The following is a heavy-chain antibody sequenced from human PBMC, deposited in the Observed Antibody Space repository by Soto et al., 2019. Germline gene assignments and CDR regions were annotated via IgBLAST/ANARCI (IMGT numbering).Heavy chain of an antibody. CDR2: IYYSGST. J-gene: IGHJ6*02. Sequence: SETLSLTCTVYGGSISSYYWSWIRQPPGKGLEWIGYIYYSGSTNYNPSLKSRVTISVDTSKNQFSLKLSSVTAADTAVYYCARVNYDFWSGPAPYYYYYGMDVWGQGTTVTVSS. D-gene: IGHD3-3*01. CDR1: GGSISSYY. CDR3: ARVNYDFWSGPAPYYYYYGMDV. V-gene: IGHV4-59*01.